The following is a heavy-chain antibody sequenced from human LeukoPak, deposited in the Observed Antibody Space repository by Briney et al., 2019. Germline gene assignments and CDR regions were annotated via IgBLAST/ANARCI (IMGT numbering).Heavy chain of an antibody. D-gene: IGHD2-2*02. CDR2: ISGSGGST. V-gene: IGHV3-23*01. CDR1: GFTFSSYA. J-gene: IGHJ3*02. Sequence: GGSLRLSCAASGFTFSSYAMSWVRQAPGKGLEWVSAISGSGGSTYYADSVKGRFTISRDNSKNTLYLQMNSLRAEDTAVYYCAKDLFVVVPAAIWENAFDIWGQGTMVTVSS. CDR3: AKDLFVVVPAAIWENAFDI.